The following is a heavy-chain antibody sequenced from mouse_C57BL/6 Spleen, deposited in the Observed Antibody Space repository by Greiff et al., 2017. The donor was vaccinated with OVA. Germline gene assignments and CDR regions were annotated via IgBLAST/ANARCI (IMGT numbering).Heavy chain of an antibody. V-gene: IGHV1-53*01. D-gene: IGHD2-3*01. CDR1: GYTFTSYW. CDR2: INPSNGGT. CDR3: ARWGVYDGYYNYYAMDY. J-gene: IGHJ4*01. Sequence: VQLQQPGTELVKPGASVKLSCKASGYTFTSYWMHWVKQRPGQGLEWIGNINPSNGGTNYNEKFKSKATLTVDKSSSTAYMQLSSLTSEDSAVYYCARWGVYDGYYNYYAMDYWGQGTSVTVSS.